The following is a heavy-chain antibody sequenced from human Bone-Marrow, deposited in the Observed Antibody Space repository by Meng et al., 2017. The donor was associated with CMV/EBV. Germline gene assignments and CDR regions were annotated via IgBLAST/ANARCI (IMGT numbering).Heavy chain of an antibody. V-gene: IGHV1-46*01. D-gene: IGHD1-26*01. Sequence: ASVKVSCKASGYTFTSYYMHWVRQAPGQGLEWMGIINPSGGSTSYAQKFQGRVTMTRDTSTSTVYMELSSLRSEDTAVYYCARVGVGADLYYYYYGKDVWGQGSTVTVSS. J-gene: IGHJ6*02. CDR2: INPSGGST. CDR1: GYTFTSYY. CDR3: ARVGVGADLYYYYYGKDV.